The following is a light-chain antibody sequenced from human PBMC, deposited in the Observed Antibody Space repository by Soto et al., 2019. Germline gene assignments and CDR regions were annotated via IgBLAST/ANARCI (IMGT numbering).Light chain of an antibody. V-gene: IGKV3-20*01. Sequence: EIVLTQSPGTLSLSPGERATLSFRASQSVSSTYLAWYQLKPGQAPRLVIYAASNRATGIPDRFSGSASRADFLLTNSRLEPEDFAIDFCQQYDTSLPMYTFGQGTKLEIK. CDR2: AAS. J-gene: IGKJ2*01. CDR1: QSVSSTY. CDR3: QQYDTSLPMYT.